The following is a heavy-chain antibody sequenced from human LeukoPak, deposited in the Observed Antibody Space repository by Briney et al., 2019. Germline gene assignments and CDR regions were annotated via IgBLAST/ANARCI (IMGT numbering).Heavy chain of an antibody. CDR3: ARTVTALDWYFDL. CDR2: ISTFNGNR. CDR1: GDTFSSYA. V-gene: IGHV1-18*01. D-gene: IGHD2-21*02. Sequence: ASVKVSCKASGDTFSSYAISWVRQAPGQGLEWMGWISTFNGNRNYVQKFQGRVTMTTDTSTSTAYMELRSLTSDDTAVYYCARTVTALDWYFDLWGRGTLVTVSS. J-gene: IGHJ2*01.